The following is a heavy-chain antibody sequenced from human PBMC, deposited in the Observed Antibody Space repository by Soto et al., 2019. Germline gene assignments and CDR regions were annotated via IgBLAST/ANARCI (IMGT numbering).Heavy chain of an antibody. CDR1: GGTISGYY. V-gene: IGHV4-4*07. Sequence: SETLSLTCTVTGGTISGYYWTWIRQSAGGGLEWIGRIYSSGSTNYNPSLKSRVTSPLDTSLNQCSLMLSSVTAEDTAVYYCAIGQLFSEWFDPWGQGTLVTVSS. J-gene: IGHJ5*02. D-gene: IGHD5-18*01. CDR3: AIGQLFSEWFDP. CDR2: IYSSGST.